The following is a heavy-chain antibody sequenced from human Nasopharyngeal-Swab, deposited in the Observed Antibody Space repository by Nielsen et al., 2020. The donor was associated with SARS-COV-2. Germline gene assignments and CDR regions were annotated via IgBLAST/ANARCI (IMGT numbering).Heavy chain of an antibody. CDR1: GFTVSSNY. CDR3: ARDIYCSSTSCPNTGGTWFDP. D-gene: IGHD2-2*01. CDR2: IYSGGST. V-gene: IGHV3-66*01. Sequence: GESLKISCAASGFTVSSNYMSWVRQAPGKGLEWVSVIYSGGSTYYADSVKGRFTISGDNSKNTLYLQMNSLRAEDTAVYYCARDIYCSSTSCPNTGGTWFDPWGQGTLVTVSS. J-gene: IGHJ5*02.